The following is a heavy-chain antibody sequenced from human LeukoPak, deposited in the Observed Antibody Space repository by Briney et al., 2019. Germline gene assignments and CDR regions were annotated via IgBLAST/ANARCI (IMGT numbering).Heavy chain of an antibody. CDR1: RFTVSSNY. Sequence: QPGGSLRLSCAASRFTVSSNYMSSVRQAPGKGLEWVSVIYSGGATFYADSVKGRFTISRDDSKNTLYLQMNSLRAEDTAEYYCARGSYLGAAGILDNWGQGTLVTVSS. V-gene: IGHV3-53*01. CDR2: IYSGGAT. D-gene: IGHD6-13*01. CDR3: ARGSYLGAAGILDN. J-gene: IGHJ4*02.